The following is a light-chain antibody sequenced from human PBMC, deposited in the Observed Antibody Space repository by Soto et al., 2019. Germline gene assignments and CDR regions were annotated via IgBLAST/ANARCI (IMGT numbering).Light chain of an antibody. CDR1: QSISSY. Sequence: SSLSASVGDRAIITSRASQSISSYLNWYQQKPGKAPKLLIYAASSLQSGVPSRFSGSGSGTDFTLTISSLQPEDFATYYCQQSYSTLWTFGQGTKVDTK. CDR2: AAS. V-gene: IGKV1-39*01. CDR3: QQSYSTLWT. J-gene: IGKJ1*01.